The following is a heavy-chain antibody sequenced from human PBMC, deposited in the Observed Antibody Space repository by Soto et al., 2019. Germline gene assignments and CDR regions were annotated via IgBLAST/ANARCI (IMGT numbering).Heavy chain of an antibody. D-gene: IGHD6-19*01. CDR1: GYTFTNYA. J-gene: IGHJ4*02. CDR2: INAGDGNR. V-gene: IGHV1-3*01. Sequence: QVQLVQSGAEVKEPGASVKVSCKASGYTFTNYAIHWVRQAPGQRLEWMAWINAGDGNRKYSQKFQDRLSIIRDTSASTASMELSSLRSEDTAVDYCARESSGWGSCDNWGQGSLVTVSS. CDR3: ARESSGWGSCDN.